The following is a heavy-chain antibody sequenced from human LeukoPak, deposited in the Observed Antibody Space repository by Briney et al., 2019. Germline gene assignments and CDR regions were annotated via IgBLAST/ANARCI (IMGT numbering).Heavy chain of an antibody. D-gene: IGHD4-23*01. CDR1: GFTFSSYW. CDR3: ARGRPHGNDY. V-gene: IGHV3-74*01. CDR2: IASDGSST. J-gene: IGHJ4*02. Sequence: GGSLRLSCAASGFTFSSYWMNWVRQAPGKGLVWVSRIASDGSSTTYADSVKGRFSISRDNAKNTLYLLMNSLSVEDTAVYYCARGRPHGNDYWGQGTLVTVSS.